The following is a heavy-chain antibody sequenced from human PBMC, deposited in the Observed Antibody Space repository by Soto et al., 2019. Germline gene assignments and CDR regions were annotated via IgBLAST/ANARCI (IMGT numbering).Heavy chain of an antibody. CDR1: XFTFSGFG. CDR2: IWYDGSKK. Sequence: QVQLVESGGGVVQXXTSLRLSXXXXXFTFSGFGMHWVRQAPGKGLEWVAVIWYDGSKKYYADCVKGRFTISRDNSKNALYLQMNSLRAEDTAVYYCARGRGGSYGGNSAHFDIWGQGTLVTVSS. D-gene: IGHD4-17*01. J-gene: IGHJ3*02. V-gene: IGHV3-33*01. CDR3: ARGRGGSYGGNSAHFDI.